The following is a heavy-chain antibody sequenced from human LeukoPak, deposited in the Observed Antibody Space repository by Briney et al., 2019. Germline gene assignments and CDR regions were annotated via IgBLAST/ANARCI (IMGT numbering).Heavy chain of an antibody. CDR2: FDPEDGET. CDR1: GYTLTELS. Sequence: ASVKVSCKVSGYTLTELSMHWVRQAPGKGLEWMGGFDPEDGETIYAQKFQGRVTMTEDTSTDTAYMELSSLRSEDTAVYYCARGRVGGLRYFDWLPNREYYFDYWGQGTLVTVSS. D-gene: IGHD3-9*01. J-gene: IGHJ4*02. V-gene: IGHV1-24*01. CDR3: ARGRVGGLRYFDWLPNREYYFDY.